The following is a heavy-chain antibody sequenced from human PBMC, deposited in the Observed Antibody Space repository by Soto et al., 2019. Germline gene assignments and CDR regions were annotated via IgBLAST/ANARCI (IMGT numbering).Heavy chain of an antibody. CDR3: ARGGTYCSTTSCYFDY. CDR1: GFKFSSYW. CDR2: IDNDGSST. Sequence: ASVKVSCATSGFKFSSYWMHWVRQTPGKGLVWVSRIDNDGSSTVYADSVKGRFTISRDNAKNTLYLQMNSLRAEDTAVYYCARGGTYCSTTSCYFDYWGQGTLVTVSS. J-gene: IGHJ4*02. V-gene: IGHV3-74*01. D-gene: IGHD2-2*01.